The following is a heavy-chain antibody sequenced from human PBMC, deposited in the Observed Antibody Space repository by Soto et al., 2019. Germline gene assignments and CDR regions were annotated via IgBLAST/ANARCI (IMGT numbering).Heavy chain of an antibody. CDR1: SGSISSNSYF. Sequence: SETLSLTCSVSSGSISSNSYFWAWIRQPPGKGLEWIGAVFYSGDTYYSESLKSRVTMSVDTSKDQFSLKLNSVTAADTAVYYCARQGRNTKIVLLRHYATDFWGQGTAVTVSS. CDR3: ARQGRNTKIVLLRHYATDF. V-gene: IGHV4-39*01. CDR2: VFYSGDT. J-gene: IGHJ6*02. D-gene: IGHD3-22*01.